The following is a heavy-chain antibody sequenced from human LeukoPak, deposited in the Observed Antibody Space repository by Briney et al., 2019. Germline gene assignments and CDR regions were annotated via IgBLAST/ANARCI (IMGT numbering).Heavy chain of an antibody. Sequence: GGSLRLSCAASGFTVSSNYMSWVRQAPGKGLEWVSVIYSGGSTYYADSVKGRFTISRDNSKNTLYLQMNSLRAEDTAVYYCASMLTYPYYYYMDVWGKGTTVTVSS. V-gene: IGHV3-66*02. CDR2: IYSGGST. CDR3: ASMLTYPYYYYMDV. CDR1: GFTVSSNY. D-gene: IGHD3-16*01. J-gene: IGHJ6*03.